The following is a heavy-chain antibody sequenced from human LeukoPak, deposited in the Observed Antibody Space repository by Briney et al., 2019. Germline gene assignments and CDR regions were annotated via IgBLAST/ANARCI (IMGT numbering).Heavy chain of an antibody. V-gene: IGHV6-1*01. CDR2: TLYRSKWLN. CDR3: TRAPDDLLHGRAFDF. Sequence: SQTLSLTCAISGDSLSDYTIAWNWIRLSPSRGLEWLGSTLYRSKWLNDYAPSVKGRMTIYPDTSKNQFSLQLKSVTPEDTALYYCTRAPDDLLHGRAFDFWGQGTVVTVSS. J-gene: IGHJ3*01. CDR1: GDSLSDYTIA. D-gene: IGHD3-3*01.